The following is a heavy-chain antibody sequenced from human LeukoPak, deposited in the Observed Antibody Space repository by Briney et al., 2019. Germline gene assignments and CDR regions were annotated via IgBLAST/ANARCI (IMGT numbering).Heavy chain of an antibody. CDR3: ARDAPGGQLARFSTPVGYFDY. CDR2: IYYSGST. D-gene: IGHD6-6*01. CDR1: GGSISSSSYY. Sequence: SETLSLTCTVSGGSISSSSYYWGWIRQPPGKGLEWIGSIYYSGSTYYNPSLKSRVTISVDTSKNQFSLKLSSVTAADTAVYYCARDAPGGQLARFSTPVGYFDYWGQGTLVTVSS. J-gene: IGHJ4*02. V-gene: IGHV4-39*07.